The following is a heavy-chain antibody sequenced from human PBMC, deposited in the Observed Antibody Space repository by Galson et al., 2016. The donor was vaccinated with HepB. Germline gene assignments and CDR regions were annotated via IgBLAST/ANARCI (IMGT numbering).Heavy chain of an antibody. CDR3: AKQFSGYFSNNSMDV. D-gene: IGHD3-22*01. CDR1: GFTFSSYG. V-gene: IGHV3-33*06. CDR2: IWYDGSNK. J-gene: IGHJ6*02. Sequence: SLRLSCAASGFTFSSYGMHWVRQAPGKGLEWVAVIWYDGSNKYYGNSVKGRFTISRDNSKNTLYLQMNSLRAEDTAVYYCAKQFSGYFSNNSMDVWGQGTTVTVSS.